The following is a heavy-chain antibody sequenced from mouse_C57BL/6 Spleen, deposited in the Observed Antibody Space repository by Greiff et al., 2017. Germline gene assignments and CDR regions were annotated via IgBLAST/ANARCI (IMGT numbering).Heavy chain of an antibody. V-gene: IGHV5-6*02. CDR2: ISSGGSYT. Sequence: DVKLVESGGDLVKPGGSLKLSCAASGFTFCSYGMSWVRQTPDKRLEWVATISSGGSYTYYPDSVQGRFPISRDNAKNTLYLQMISLKSEETAMYYCARMGHYYGSSYVWYFDVWGTGTTVTVSS. D-gene: IGHD1-1*01. CDR3: ARMGHYYGSSYVWYFDV. CDR1: GFTFCSYG. J-gene: IGHJ1*03.